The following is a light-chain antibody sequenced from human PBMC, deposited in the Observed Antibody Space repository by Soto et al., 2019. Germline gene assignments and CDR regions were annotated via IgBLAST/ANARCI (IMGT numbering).Light chain of an antibody. Sequence: SYELTQPPSVSVAPGQTARITCGGNNIGSQTVHWYQQKPGQAPVLVVYDDSARPSGIPERFSGSNSGNTATLTITRVEAGDEADYYCHMWDSSGDHHVLFGGGTKVTVL. CDR3: HMWDSSGDHHVL. CDR2: DDS. CDR1: NIGSQT. J-gene: IGLJ2*01. V-gene: IGLV3-21*02.